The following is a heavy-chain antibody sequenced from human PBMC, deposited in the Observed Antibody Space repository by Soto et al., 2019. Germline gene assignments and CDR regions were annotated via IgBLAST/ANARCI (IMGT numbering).Heavy chain of an antibody. V-gene: IGHV1-69*01. Sequence: QVQLVQSGAEVKKPGSSVKVSCKASGDTFSSYAINWVRQAPGQGLEWMGGIIPMFGTANYAQKFKGRVTLTAGESTSTVYVELSSLRSEDTAVYYCARVGPAHYYDSSGYYSPLDYWGQGTLVTVSS. CDR1: GDTFSSYA. CDR2: IIPMFGTA. J-gene: IGHJ4*02. D-gene: IGHD3-22*01. CDR3: ARVGPAHYYDSSGYYSPLDY.